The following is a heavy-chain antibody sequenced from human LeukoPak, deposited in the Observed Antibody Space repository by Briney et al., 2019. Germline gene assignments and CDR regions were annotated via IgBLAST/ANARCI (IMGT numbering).Heavy chain of an antibody. V-gene: IGHV4-34*01. CDR3: ARGSGPMDV. CDR1: GGSFSGYY. Sequence: SGTLSLTCAVYGGSFSGYYWSWIRQPPGKGLEWIGEINHSGSTNYNPSLKSRATISVDTSKNQFSLKLSSVTAADTAVYYCARGSGPMDVWGKGTTVTVSS. J-gene: IGHJ6*04. CDR2: INHSGST.